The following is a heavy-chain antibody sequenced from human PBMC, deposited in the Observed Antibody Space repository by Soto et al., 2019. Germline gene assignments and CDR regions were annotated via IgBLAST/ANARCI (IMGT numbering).Heavy chain of an antibody. CDR3: AREGKPTYDFWSGPPHSSYYYYGMDV. CDR2: IGTAGDT. D-gene: IGHD3-3*01. J-gene: IGHJ6*02. CDR1: GFTFSSHD. Sequence: GGSLRLSCAASGFTFSSHDMHWVRQATGKGLEWVSAIGTAGDTYYPGSVKGRFTISRENAKNSLYLQMNSLRAGDTAVYYCAREGKPTYDFWSGPPHSSYYYYGMDVWRQGTTVTVSS. V-gene: IGHV3-13*01.